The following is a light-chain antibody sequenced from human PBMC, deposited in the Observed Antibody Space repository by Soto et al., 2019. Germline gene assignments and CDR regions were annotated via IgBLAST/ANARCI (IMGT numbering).Light chain of an antibody. CDR3: QKFNTAPLP. CDR1: QDISVY. J-gene: IGKJ5*01. CDR2: SAS. Sequence: DIQMTQSPSSLSASVGDRVTITCRASQDISVYLAWYQQKPGKVPKLLIYSASTLQSGVPSRFSGSGSGTDFTLTISSLQPEDVAIYYCQKFNTAPLPFGQGTRLEIK. V-gene: IGKV1-27*01.